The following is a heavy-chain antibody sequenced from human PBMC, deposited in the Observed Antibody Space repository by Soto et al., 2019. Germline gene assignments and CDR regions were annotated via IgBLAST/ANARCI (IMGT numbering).Heavy chain of an antibody. Sequence: SGPTLVKPTQTLTLTCTFSGFSLSTSGVGVGWIRQPPGKALEWLALIYWDDDKRYSPSLKSRLTITKDTSKNQVVLTMTNMDPVDTATYYCARTYDFWSGYRKYYFDYWGQGTLVTVSS. J-gene: IGHJ4*02. CDR2: IYWDDDK. D-gene: IGHD3-3*01. CDR3: ARTYDFWSGYRKYYFDY. CDR1: GFSLSTSGVG. V-gene: IGHV2-5*02.